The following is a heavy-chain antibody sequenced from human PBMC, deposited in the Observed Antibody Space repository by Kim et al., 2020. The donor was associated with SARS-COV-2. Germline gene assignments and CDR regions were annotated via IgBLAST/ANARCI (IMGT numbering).Heavy chain of an antibody. J-gene: IGHJ6*02. Sequence: ASVKVSCKASGYTFTSYYMHWVRQAPGQGLEWMGIINPSGGSTSYAQKFQGRVTMTRDTSTSTVYMELSSLRSEDTAVYYCARGFVDYGARRDYYYGMDVWGQGTTVTVSS. CDR2: INPSGGST. V-gene: IGHV1-46*01. D-gene: IGHD4-17*01. CDR3: ARGFVDYGARRDYYYGMDV. CDR1: GYTFTSYY.